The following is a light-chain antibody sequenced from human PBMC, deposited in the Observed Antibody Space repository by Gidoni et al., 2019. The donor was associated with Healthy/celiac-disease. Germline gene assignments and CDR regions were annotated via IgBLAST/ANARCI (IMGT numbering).Light chain of an antibody. Sequence: EIVLQSSPGTLSLSPRESATLSCRASQSVSSSYLAWYQQKPGQAPRLLIYGASSRATGIPDRFSGSGSGTDFTLTISRLEPEDFAVYYCQQYGSSLCSFGQGTKLEIK. J-gene: IGKJ2*04. CDR1: QSVSSSY. V-gene: IGKV3-20*01. CDR2: GAS. CDR3: QQYGSSLCS.